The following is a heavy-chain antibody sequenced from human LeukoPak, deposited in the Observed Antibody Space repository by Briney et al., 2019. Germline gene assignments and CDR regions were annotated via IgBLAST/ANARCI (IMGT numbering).Heavy chain of an antibody. CDR3: ARGPYYDILTGSDY. V-gene: IGHV3-30-3*01. J-gene: IGHJ4*02. D-gene: IGHD3-9*01. Sequence: PGRSLRLSCAASGFTFSSYAMHWVRQAPGKGLEWVAVISYDGSNKYYADSVKGRFTISRDNSKNTLYLQMNSLRAEDTAVYYCARGPYYDILTGSDYWGQGTLVTVSS. CDR1: GFTFSSYA. CDR2: ISYDGSNK.